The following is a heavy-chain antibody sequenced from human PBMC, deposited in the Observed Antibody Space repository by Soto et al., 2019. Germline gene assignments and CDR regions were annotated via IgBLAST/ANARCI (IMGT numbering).Heavy chain of an antibody. D-gene: IGHD3-22*01. CDR3: ARRRAGSGYYFDH. V-gene: IGHV3-30-3*01. CDR1: VFTFSTYA. CDR2: VSVDGSLE. J-gene: IGHJ4*02. Sequence: QMQLVESGGGVVQPGGSLRLSCVASVFTFSTYAIHWVRQAPGKGLEWVALVSVDGSLEYYADSVKGRSTVSRDNSKSTLYFQMNSLRPEDTAFYYCARRRAGSGYYFDHWGQGTLVTVSS.